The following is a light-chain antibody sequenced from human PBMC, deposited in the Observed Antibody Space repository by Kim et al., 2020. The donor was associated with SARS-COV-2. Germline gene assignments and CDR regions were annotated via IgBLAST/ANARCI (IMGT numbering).Light chain of an antibody. J-gene: IGLJ1*01. CDR3: SSYTSSRTPYV. CDR2: DVS. Sequence: QSALTQPASVSGSPGQSITISCTGTSSDVGGYNYVSWYQQHPGKAPKLMIYDVSYRPSGVSNRFSGSKSGNTASLTISGLQAEDEADYYCSSYTSSRTPYVFGTGTKVTVL. CDR1: SSDVGGYNY. V-gene: IGLV2-14*03.